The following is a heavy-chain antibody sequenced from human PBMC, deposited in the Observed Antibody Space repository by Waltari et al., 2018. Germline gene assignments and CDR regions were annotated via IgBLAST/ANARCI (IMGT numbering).Heavy chain of an antibody. Sequence: QVQLVQSGAEVKKPGASVKVSCKASGYTFTSYDINWVRQATGQGLEWRGWMNPNSGNTGYAQKFQGRVTMTRNTSISTAYMELSSLRSEDTAVYYCARARSGSRRTPYNWFDPWGQGTLVTVSS. D-gene: IGHD1-26*01. V-gene: IGHV1-8*01. CDR1: GYTFTSYD. CDR3: ARARSGSRRTPYNWFDP. CDR2: MNPNSGNT. J-gene: IGHJ5*02.